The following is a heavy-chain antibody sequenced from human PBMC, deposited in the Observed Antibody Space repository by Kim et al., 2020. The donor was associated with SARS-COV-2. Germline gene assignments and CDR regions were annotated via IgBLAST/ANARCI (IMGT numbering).Heavy chain of an antibody. CDR2: ISWNSGSI. CDR3: AKAQYSSSSYLDY. V-gene: IGHV3-9*01. CDR1: GFTFDTYA. J-gene: IGHJ4*02. D-gene: IGHD6-6*01. Sequence: GGSLRLSCAASGFTFDTYAMHWVRQAPGKGLEWVSGISWNSGSIYSADSVKGRFTISRDNAKNSLYLQMNSLRAEDTALYYCAKAQYSSSSYLDYWGQGTLVTVSS.